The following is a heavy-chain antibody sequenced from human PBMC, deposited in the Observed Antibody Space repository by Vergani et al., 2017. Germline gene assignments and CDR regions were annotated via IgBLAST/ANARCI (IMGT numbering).Heavy chain of an antibody. CDR1: GGTFNNSA. CDR3: ARDRPDWNHGEFDY. V-gene: IGHV1-69*13. J-gene: IGHJ4*02. CDR2: TIPIFGTA. D-gene: IGHD1-14*01. Sequence: QVQLVQSGAEVKKPGSSVKVSCKASGGTFNNSAISWVRQAPGQGLAWMGRTIPIFGTANYAQMFQDRVTITADESTSTAYMELSSLRSEDTAVYYCARDRPDWNHGEFDYWGQGTLVTVSS.